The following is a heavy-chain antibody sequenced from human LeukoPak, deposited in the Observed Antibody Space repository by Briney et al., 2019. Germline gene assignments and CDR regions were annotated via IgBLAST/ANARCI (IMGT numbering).Heavy chain of an antibody. CDR1: GFTFSSYS. Sequence: PGGSLRLSCAASGFTFSSYSMNWVRQAPGKGLEWVSAISGSGGSTYYADSVKGRFTISRDNSKNTLYLQMNSLRAEDTAVYYCAKGQWLVQTNWFDPWGQGTLVTVSS. CDR2: ISGSGGST. V-gene: IGHV3-23*01. CDR3: AKGQWLVQTNWFDP. D-gene: IGHD6-19*01. J-gene: IGHJ5*02.